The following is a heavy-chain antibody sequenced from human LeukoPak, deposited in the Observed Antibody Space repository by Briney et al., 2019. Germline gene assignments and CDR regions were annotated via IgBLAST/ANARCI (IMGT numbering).Heavy chain of an antibody. D-gene: IGHD1-26*01. V-gene: IGHV3-64D*09. Sequence: QPGGSLRLSCSASGFTFSSYAIHWVRQAPGKGLEYVSGISSNGGRTYYADSVKGRFTISRDNSKNTPYLQMSSLRAEDTAVYYCVKAVGPTTDCWFDPWGQGTLVTASS. CDR2: ISSNGGRT. J-gene: IGHJ5*02. CDR3: VKAVGPTTDCWFDP. CDR1: GFTFSSYA.